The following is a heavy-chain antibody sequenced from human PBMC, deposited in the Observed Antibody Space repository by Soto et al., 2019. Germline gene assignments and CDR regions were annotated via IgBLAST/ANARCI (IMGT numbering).Heavy chain of an antibody. J-gene: IGHJ3*02. CDR1: GYTFTGYY. D-gene: IGHD3-22*01. CDR2: INPNSGGT. V-gene: IGHV1-2*02. Sequence: ASVKVSCKASGYTFTGYYMHWVRQAPGQGLEWMGWINPNSGGTKYAQKFQGRVTMTRDTSISTAYMELSRLRSDDAAVYYCARAYDYYDSSGYYPDAFDIWGQGTMVTVSS. CDR3: ARAYDYYDSSGYYPDAFDI.